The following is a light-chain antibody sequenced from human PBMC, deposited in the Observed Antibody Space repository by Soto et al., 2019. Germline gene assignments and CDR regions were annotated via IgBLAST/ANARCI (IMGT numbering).Light chain of an antibody. CDR3: PQYVNYPFT. CDR1: QSISRW. CDR2: DAS. J-gene: IGKJ2*01. V-gene: IGKV1-5*01. Sequence: DIQMTQSPSTLSPSVGDRVAITCRASQSISRWLAWYQQKPGKAPKLLIYDASSLASGVPSRLRGSGSGTDFTPTTSSLKTADFVTYYCPQYVNYPFTFGQETKLEIK.